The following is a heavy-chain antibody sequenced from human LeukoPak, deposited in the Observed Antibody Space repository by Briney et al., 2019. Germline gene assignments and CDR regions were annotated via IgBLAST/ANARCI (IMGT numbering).Heavy chain of an antibody. Sequence: SETLSLTCTVSGGSISSYYWSWIRQPPGKGLEWIGYIYYSGSTNYNPSLKSRVTISVDTSKNQFSLKLSSVTAADTAVYYCARLGRSWFEAHFDYWGQGTQVTVSS. CDR2: IYYSGST. CDR3: ARLGRSWFEAHFDY. V-gene: IGHV4-59*01. CDR1: GGSISSYY. J-gene: IGHJ4*02. D-gene: IGHD6-13*01.